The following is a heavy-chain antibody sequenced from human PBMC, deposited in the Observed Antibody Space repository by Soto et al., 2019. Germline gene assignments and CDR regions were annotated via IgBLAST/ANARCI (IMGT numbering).Heavy chain of an antibody. CDR2: IYHSGST. Sequence: LSLTCAVSGGSISSSNWWSWVRQPPGKGLEWIGEIYHSGSTNCNPSLKSRVTISVDKSKNQFSLKLSSVTAADTAVYYCARGTAAAGTEWFDPWGQGTLFTVSS. V-gene: IGHV4-4*02. D-gene: IGHD6-13*01. CDR1: GGSISSSNW. J-gene: IGHJ5*02. CDR3: ARGTAAAGTEWFDP.